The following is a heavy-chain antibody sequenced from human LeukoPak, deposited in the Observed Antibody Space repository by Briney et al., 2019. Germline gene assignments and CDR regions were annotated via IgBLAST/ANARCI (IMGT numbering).Heavy chain of an antibody. CDR2: VYYSGKT. CDR1: GGSISSSSYY. J-gene: IGHJ6*02. V-gene: IGHV4-39*07. CDR3: ARVVASGRSDLYYYYCMDA. D-gene: IGHD1-26*01. Sequence: PSETLSLTCTVSGGSISSSSYYWGWIRQPPGKGLEWVGNVYYSGKTYFNPSLKSRLTISVDASQNQFSLKLSSVTAAETAVYSCARVVASGRSDLYYYYCMDAWGQGTPVTISS.